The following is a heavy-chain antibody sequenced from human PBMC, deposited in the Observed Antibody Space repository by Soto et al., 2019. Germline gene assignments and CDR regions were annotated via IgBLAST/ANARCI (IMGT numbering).Heavy chain of an antibody. D-gene: IGHD1-26*01. V-gene: IGHV4-34*01. CDR2: INHSGST. J-gene: IGHJ4*02. CDR3: ARGQGKGETASLDYFDY. Sequence: SETLSLTCAVYGGSFSGYYWSWIRQPPGKGLEWIGEINHSGSTNYNPSLKSRVTISVDTSKNQFSLKLSSVTAADTAVYYFARGQGKGETASLDYFDYWGQGTLVTVSS. CDR1: GGSFSGYY.